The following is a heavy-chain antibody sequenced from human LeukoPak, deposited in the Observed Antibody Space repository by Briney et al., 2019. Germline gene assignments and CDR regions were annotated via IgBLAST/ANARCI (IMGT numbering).Heavy chain of an antibody. Sequence: SETLSLTCAVYGGSFSGYYWSWIRQPPGKGLEWIGEINYSGSTNYNPSLKSRVTISVDTSKNQFSLKLSSVTAADTAVYYCARGPYYYGSGSYSGYFDYWGQGTLVTVSS. D-gene: IGHD3-10*01. CDR1: GGSFSGYY. J-gene: IGHJ4*02. CDR3: ARGPYYYGSGSYSGYFDY. V-gene: IGHV4-34*01. CDR2: INYSGST.